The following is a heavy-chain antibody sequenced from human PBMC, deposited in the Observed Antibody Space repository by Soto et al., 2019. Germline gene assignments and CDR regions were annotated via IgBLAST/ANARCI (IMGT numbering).Heavy chain of an antibody. D-gene: IGHD2-15*01. J-gene: IGHJ4*02. CDR3: ARHPGTSILSSGGSLYFDY. CDR1: GGSISSSSYY. CDR2: IYYSGST. Sequence: QLQLQESGPGLVKPSETLSLTCTVSGGSISSSSYYWGWIRQPPGKGLEWIGSIYYSGSTYYNPSLKSRVTISVDTSKNQFSLKLSSVTAADTAVYYCARHPGTSILSSGGSLYFDYWGQGTLVTVSS. V-gene: IGHV4-39*01.